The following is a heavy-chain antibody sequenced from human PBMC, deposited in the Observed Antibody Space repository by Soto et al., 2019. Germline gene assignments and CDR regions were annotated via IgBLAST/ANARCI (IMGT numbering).Heavy chain of an antibody. Sequence: GGSLRLSCAASGFTFSSYAMHWVRQAPGKGLEWVAVISYDGSNKYYADSVKGRFTISRDNSKNTLYLQMNSLRAEDTAVYYCALSADSSGYYPFDYWGQGTLVTVSS. J-gene: IGHJ4*02. CDR1: GFTFSSYA. CDR2: ISYDGSNK. CDR3: ALSADSSGYYPFDY. D-gene: IGHD3-22*01. V-gene: IGHV3-30-3*01.